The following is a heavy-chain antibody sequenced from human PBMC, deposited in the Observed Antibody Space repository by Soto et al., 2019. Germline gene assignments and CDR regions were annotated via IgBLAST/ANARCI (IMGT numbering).Heavy chain of an antibody. CDR1: GFTFSNYA. CDR2: ISGSGGST. CDR3: VKQQMRDIRAFDY. V-gene: IGHV3-23*01. D-gene: IGHD6-13*01. J-gene: IGHJ4*02. Sequence: EVQLLESGGGLVQPGESLRLSCAVSGFTFSNYAMSWVRQVPGKGLEWVSTISGSGGSTYYADSVKGRCTISRDNSKNTLYLQMNVLRAEDTAVYDCVKQQMRDIRAFDYWGQGTLVTVSS.